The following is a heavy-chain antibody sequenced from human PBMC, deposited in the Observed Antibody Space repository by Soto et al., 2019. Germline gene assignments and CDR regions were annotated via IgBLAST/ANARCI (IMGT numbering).Heavy chain of an antibody. V-gene: IGHV5-51*01. CDR2: IYPGDSDT. D-gene: IGHD2-21*02. J-gene: IGHJ5*02. Sequence: PGESLKISCKGSGYTFNTYWIGWVRQMPGKGLEWMGFIYPGDSDTTYSPSFQGQVTISADKSISTAYLQWSSLKASDTAMYYCARGLRRVTNWFDPWGQGTLVTVS. CDR3: ARGLRRVTNWFDP. CDR1: GYTFNTYW.